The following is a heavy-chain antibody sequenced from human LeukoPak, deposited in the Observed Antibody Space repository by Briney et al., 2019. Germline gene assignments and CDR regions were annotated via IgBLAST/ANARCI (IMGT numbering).Heavy chain of an antibody. D-gene: IGHD4-17*01. J-gene: IGHJ2*01. V-gene: IGHV3-21*01. CDR3: ARNKINTVTTGWYFDL. Sequence: PGGSLRLSCAASGFTFSSYGMNWVRQAPGKGLEWVSFVSIGGSFIYYADSVKGRFTISRDDAKNSLYLMNSLTAEDTAEYYCARNKINTVTTGWYFDLWGRGTLVSVSS. CDR1: GFTFSSYG. CDR2: VSIGGSFI.